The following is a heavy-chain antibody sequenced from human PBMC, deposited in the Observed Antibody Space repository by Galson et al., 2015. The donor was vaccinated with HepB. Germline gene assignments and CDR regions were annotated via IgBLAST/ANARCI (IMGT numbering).Heavy chain of an antibody. D-gene: IGHD1-14*01. J-gene: IGHJ5*02. CDR3: ARITSRKRGWFDP. Sequence: QSGAEVKKPGESLKISCKGSGYSFTSYWIGWVRQMPGKGLEWMGIIYPGDADTRYSPSFQGPVTISADPSISHAYLQWSSLKASDTAMYYCARITSRKRGWFDPWGQGTLVTVSS. CDR1: GYSFTSYW. V-gene: IGHV5-51*01. CDR2: IYPGDADT.